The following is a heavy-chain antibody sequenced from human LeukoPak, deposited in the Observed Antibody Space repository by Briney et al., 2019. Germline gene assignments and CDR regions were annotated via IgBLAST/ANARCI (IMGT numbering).Heavy chain of an antibody. Sequence: GGSLRLSCAASGFTFSSYGMSWVRQAPGKGLEWVSAISGSGGSTYYADSVKGRFTISRDNSKNTLYLQMNSLRVEDTAVYYCARGFPVAGYDYWGQGTLVTVSS. CDR2: ISGSGGST. CDR1: GFTFSSYG. D-gene: IGHD6-19*01. CDR3: ARGFPVAGYDY. J-gene: IGHJ4*02. V-gene: IGHV3-23*01.